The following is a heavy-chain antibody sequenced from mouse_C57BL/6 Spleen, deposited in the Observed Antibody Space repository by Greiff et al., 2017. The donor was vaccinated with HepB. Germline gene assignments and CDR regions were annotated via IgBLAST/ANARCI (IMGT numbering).Heavy chain of an antibody. J-gene: IGHJ4*01. CDR2: INPNNGGT. CDR1: GYKFTDYN. V-gene: IGHV1-18*01. Sequence: EVQLQQSGPELVKPGASVKIPCKASGYKFTDYNMDWVKRSHGKSLEWIVEINPNNGGTIYNQKFKGKATLNVEQSSSTAYMVLRSLTSEDTAVYYCARRLLRSWAMDYWGQGTSVTVSS. CDR3: ARRLLRSWAMDY. D-gene: IGHD1-1*01.